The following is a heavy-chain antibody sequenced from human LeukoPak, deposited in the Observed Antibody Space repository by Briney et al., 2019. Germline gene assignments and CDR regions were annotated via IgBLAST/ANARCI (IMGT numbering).Heavy chain of an antibody. J-gene: IGHJ4*02. D-gene: IGHD4-17*01. V-gene: IGHV4-4*02. CDR3: ARVPAFYYGDYWTSSNYFDY. Sequence: PSETLSLTCAVSGVSISDTKWWSWVRQPPGKGLEWIGEIFQSGSTNYNPSLKSRVTISVDKSKNQFSLKLSSVTAADTAMYYCARVPAFYYGDYWTSSNYFDYWGQGTLVTVSS. CDR1: GVSISDTKW. CDR2: IFQSGST.